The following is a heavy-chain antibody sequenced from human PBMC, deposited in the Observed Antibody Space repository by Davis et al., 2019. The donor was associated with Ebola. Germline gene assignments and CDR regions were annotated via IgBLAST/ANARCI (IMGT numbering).Heavy chain of an antibody. CDR1: GFTFNKYW. J-gene: IGHJ5*02. CDR3: ARAGYSYGLDP. D-gene: IGHD5-18*01. CDR2: ISSDGGIT. Sequence: GESLKISCAASGFTFNKYWMHWVRQAPGKGLVYVSRISSDGGITSYADSVKGRFTISRDNAKNTLYLQMNSLRAEDTAVYYCARAGYSYGLDPWGQGTLVTVSS. V-gene: IGHV3-74*01.